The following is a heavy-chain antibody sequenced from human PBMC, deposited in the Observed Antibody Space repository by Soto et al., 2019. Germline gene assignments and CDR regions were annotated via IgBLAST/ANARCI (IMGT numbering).Heavy chain of an antibody. CDR3: ARGADYDSSGIRLNWFDP. V-gene: IGHV3-48*02. D-gene: IGHD3-22*01. Sequence: GGSLRLSCAASGFTFSSYSMNWVRQAPGKGLEWVSYISSSSSTIYYADSVEGRFTISRDNAKNSLYLQMNSLRDEDTAVYYCARGADYDSSGIRLNWFDPWGQGTLVTVSS. J-gene: IGHJ5*02. CDR1: GFTFSSYS. CDR2: ISSSSSTI.